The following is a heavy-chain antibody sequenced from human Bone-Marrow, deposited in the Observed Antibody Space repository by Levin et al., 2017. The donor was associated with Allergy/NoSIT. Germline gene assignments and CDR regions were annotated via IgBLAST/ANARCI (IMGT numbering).Heavy chain of an antibody. CDR3: TRYGTGWYNFDS. Sequence: QSGESLKISCAASGFTFRNYWMSWVRQTPGKGLEWVANIKEDGSQTYYVDSVKARFTISRDNAKNSLSLQMNSLRAEDTAVYYCTRYGTGWYNFDSWGQGTLVTVSS. CDR2: IKEDGSQT. V-gene: IGHV3-7*01. D-gene: IGHD6-19*01. CDR1: GFTFRNYW. J-gene: IGHJ4*02.